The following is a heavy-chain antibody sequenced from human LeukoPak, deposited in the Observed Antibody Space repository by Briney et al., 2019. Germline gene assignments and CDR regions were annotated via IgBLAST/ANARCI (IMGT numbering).Heavy chain of an antibody. V-gene: IGHV4-39*01. D-gene: IGHD2-2*01. J-gene: IGHJ4*02. CDR3: ASRSLQVNVVVPAAPYYFDY. CDR2: IYYSGST. Sequence: PSETLSLTCTVSGGSISNSSYYWGWIRQPPGKGLEWIGSIYYSGSTYYNPSLKSRVTISVDTSKNQFSLKLSSVTAADTAVYYCASRSLQVNVVVPAAPYYFDYWGQGTLVTVSS. CDR1: GGSISNSSYY.